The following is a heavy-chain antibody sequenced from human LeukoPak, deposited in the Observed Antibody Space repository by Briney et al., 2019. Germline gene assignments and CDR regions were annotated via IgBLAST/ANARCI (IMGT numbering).Heavy chain of an antibody. J-gene: IGHJ4*02. CDR3: ATYSGYDRIFDY. D-gene: IGHD5-12*01. CDR1: GFTFDDYA. Sequence: GGSLRLSCAASGFTFDDYAMHWVRQAPGKGLEWVSGISWNSGSIGYADSVKGRFTISRDNAKNSLYLQMNSLRAEDTVVYYCATYSGYDRIFDYWGQGTLVTVSS. V-gene: IGHV3-9*01. CDR2: ISWNSGSI.